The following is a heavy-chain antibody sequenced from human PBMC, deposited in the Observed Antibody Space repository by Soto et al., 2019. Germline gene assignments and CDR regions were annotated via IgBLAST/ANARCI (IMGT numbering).Heavy chain of an antibody. CDR2: INPNSGGT. J-gene: IGHJ4*02. V-gene: IGHV1-2*04. CDR1: GYTFTGYY. CDR3: ASGGYCSSTSCYGISPPLFYY. D-gene: IGHD2-2*01. Sequence: ASVKVSCKASGYTFTGYYMHWVRQAPGQGLEWMGWINPNSGGTNYAQKFQGWVTMTRDTSISTAYMELSRLRSDDTAVYYCASGGYCSSTSCYGISPPLFYYWGQGTLVTVSS.